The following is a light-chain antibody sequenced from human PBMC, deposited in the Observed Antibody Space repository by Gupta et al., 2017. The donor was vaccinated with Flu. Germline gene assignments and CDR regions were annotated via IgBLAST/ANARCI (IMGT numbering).Light chain of an antibody. CDR1: QDIRNC. CDR2: DAS. J-gene: IGKJ5*01. CDR3: QQYDDLPIT. V-gene: IGKV1-33*01. Sequence: GDRVTITCQASQDIRNCLNWYQQKPGKPPNLLIYDASNLETGVPSRFSGRGSGTDFTFTITSLQPEDIATYYCQQYDDLPITFGQGTRLDFK.